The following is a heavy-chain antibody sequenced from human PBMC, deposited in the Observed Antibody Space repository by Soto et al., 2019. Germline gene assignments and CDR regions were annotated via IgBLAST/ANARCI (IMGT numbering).Heavy chain of an antibody. Sequence: QERLVQSGAELRRPRASVKISCRASGYNFPSSNVNWVRQASGQGPEWLGWMNAANGNAAFARDFQGRVTLTRHLSTDTAYLELGGLSSGDTAMYYCARAVGIGVTGLDLWGPGTFVTVS. CDR1: GYNFPSSN. V-gene: IGHV1-8*01. CDR2: MNAANGNA. J-gene: IGHJ5*02. CDR3: ARAVGIGVTGLDL. D-gene: IGHD2-21*02.